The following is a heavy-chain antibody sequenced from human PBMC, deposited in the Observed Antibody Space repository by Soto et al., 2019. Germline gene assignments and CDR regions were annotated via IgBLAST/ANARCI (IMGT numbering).Heavy chain of an antibody. CDR2: IYYSGST. Sequence: SETLSLTCTVSGGSSISGDYYWSWIRKPPGKGLEWIGYIYYSGSTYYNPSLKSRVTISVDTSKNQFSLKLSSVTAADTAVYYCARAFYSSSWYGAYYFDYWGQGTLVTVSS. J-gene: IGHJ4*02. D-gene: IGHD6-13*01. CDR3: ARAFYSSSWYGAYYFDY. V-gene: IGHV4-30-4*01. CDR1: GGSSISGDYY.